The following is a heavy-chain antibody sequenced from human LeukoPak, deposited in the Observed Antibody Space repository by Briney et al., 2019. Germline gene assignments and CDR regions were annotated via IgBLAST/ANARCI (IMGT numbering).Heavy chain of an antibody. CDR2: IYYSGST. V-gene: IGHV4-59*01. D-gene: IGHD3-22*01. CDR3: ARVNYYSSGYFFDY. J-gene: IGHJ4*02. CDR1: GGSISSYY. Sequence: SETLSLTCTVSGGSISSYYWSWIRQPPGKGLEWIGYIYYSGSTNYNPSLKSRVTISVDTSKNQFSLKLSSVTAADTAVYYCARVNYYSSGYFFDYWGQGTLVTVSS.